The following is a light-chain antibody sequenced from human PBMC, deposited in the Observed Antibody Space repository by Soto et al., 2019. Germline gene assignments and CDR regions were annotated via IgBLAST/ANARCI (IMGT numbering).Light chain of an antibody. CDR2: GAS. CDR3: QQYCSFFPGA. Sequence: EIVLTQSPGTLSLSPGERATLSCRASQSVSSSYLAWYQQKPGQAPRLLIYGASSRATGIPDRFSGSGSGTDFTLTISRLEPEVFLVYYRQQYCSFFPGASGQGTQVDSK. V-gene: IGKV3-20*01. CDR1: QSVSSSY. J-gene: IGKJ1*01.